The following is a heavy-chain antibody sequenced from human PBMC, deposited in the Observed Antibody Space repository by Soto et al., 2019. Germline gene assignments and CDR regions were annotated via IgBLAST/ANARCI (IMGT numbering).Heavy chain of an antibody. CDR1: GGSFHGYY. Sequence: KPSETLSLTCAVYGGSFHGYYWSWSRQPPGKGLEWIGEINHSGSVNFNPTVKSRVSISLDTSKNQMSLQLSSVSAADTAVYHCGRESGETWDYEASWCQGTPVTVSS. CDR3: GRESGETWDYEAS. CDR2: INHSGSV. V-gene: IGHV4-34*01. J-gene: IGHJ5*02. D-gene: IGHD1-7*01.